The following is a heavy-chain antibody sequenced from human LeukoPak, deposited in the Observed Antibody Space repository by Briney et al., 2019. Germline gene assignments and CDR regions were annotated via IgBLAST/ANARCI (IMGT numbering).Heavy chain of an antibody. CDR2: IRSGGGST. CDR3: ARFGYCSSTSCSAPPNWFDP. J-gene: IGHJ5*02. Sequence: GGSLRLSCAASGFSFDTYALSWVRQAPGRGLEWVSGIRSGGGSTYYADSVKGRFTISRDNSKNTLYLQMNSLRAEDTAVYYCARFGYCSSTSCSAPPNWFDPWGQGTLVTVSS. CDR1: GFSFDTYA. D-gene: IGHD2-2*03. V-gene: IGHV3-23*01.